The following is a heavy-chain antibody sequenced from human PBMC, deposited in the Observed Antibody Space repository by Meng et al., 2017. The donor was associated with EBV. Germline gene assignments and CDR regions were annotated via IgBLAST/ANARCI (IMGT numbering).Heavy chain of an antibody. CDR3: ARRVVTGGFFDY. J-gene: IGHJ4*02. CDR2: ISSSGSTI. Sequence: QVGLGGSGGGVVKPGGSLRLSCAASGFTFSDYYMSWIRQAPGKGLEWVSYISSSGSTIYYADSVKGRFTISRDNAKNSLYLQMNSLRAEDTAVYYCARRVVTGGFFDYWGQGTLVTVSS. V-gene: IGHV3-11*01. CDR1: GFTFSDYY. D-gene: IGHD2-21*02.